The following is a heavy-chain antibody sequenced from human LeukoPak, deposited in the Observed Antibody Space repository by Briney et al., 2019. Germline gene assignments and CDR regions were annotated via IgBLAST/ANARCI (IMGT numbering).Heavy chain of an antibody. D-gene: IGHD3-10*01. J-gene: IGHJ3*02. CDR3: VRDGMGVIKAFDI. CDR2: IKPDGSQI. Sequence: PGGSLRLSCVVSGVSLSSYWMSCVRQAPGKGLEWVANIKPDGSQIYYVDSVKGRFTISRDNAKNSLNLQMSSLRAEDTAVYYCVRDGMGVIKAFDIWGLGTMVTVTS. CDR1: GVSLSSYW. V-gene: IGHV3-7*05.